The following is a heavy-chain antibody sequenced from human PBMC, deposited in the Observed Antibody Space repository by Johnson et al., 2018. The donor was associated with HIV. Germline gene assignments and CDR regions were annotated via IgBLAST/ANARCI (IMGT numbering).Heavy chain of an antibody. CDR2: IKSKTDGGTT. D-gene: IGHD3-22*01. V-gene: IGHV3-15*01. J-gene: IGHJ3*02. CDR3: TTGHYYDSSGDAFDI. CDR1: GFTFSYVW. Sequence: EVQLVESGGGVVQPGRSLRLSCAASGFTFSYVWMHWVRQAPGKGLEWVARIKSKTDGGTTDYAAPVKGRFTISRDDSKNTLYLQMNSLKTEDTAVYYCTTGHYYDSSGDAFDIWGQGTMVTVSS.